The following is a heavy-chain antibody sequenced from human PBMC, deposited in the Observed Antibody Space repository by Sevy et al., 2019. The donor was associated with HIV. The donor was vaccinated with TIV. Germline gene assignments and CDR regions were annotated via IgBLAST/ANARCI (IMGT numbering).Heavy chain of an antibody. Sequence: SETLSLTCVVSGGSISSNSNDWGWLRQPPGRELEWIGTIHDGGSTYYNPSVESRVTLSVDTSKNHFSLKLSSLTAADEALYYCARRGIAGSTDYFDYWGQGTLVTVSS. V-gene: IGHV4-39*02. J-gene: IGHJ4*02. CDR2: IHDGGST. CDR1: GGSISSNSND. CDR3: ARRGIAGSTDYFDY. D-gene: IGHD1-20*01.